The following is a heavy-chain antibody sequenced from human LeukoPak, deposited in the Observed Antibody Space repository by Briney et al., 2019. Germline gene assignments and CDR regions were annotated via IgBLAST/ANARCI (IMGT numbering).Heavy chain of an antibody. V-gene: IGHV4-31*03. CDR3: AGGFDRSKVGY. CDR2: MDHSGRS. Sequence: SETLSLTCPISEGGLSHAGYFWSWVRQRPGKGLEWMGYMDHSGRSYYSPSLESRVVISVDTSKNQFSLNLSSVTAADTAVYYCAGGFDRSKVGYWGQGTLVTVSS. D-gene: IGHD3-16*01. CDR1: EGGLSHAGYF. J-gene: IGHJ4*02.